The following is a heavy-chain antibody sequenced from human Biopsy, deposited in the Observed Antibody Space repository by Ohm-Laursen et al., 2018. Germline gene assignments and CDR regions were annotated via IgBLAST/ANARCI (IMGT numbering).Heavy chain of an antibody. J-gene: IGHJ6*02. V-gene: IGHV3-9*01. D-gene: IGHD4-17*01. Sequence: SLRLSCTASGFTFDDHAMHWVRQPPGKGLEWVSGISWNSDKIGYADSVKGGFTISRDNVKNSLYLQMNSLRAEDTAFYYCTKDQDYGDYGMDVWGQGTTVTVSS. CDR2: ISWNSDKI. CDR1: GFTFDDHA. CDR3: TKDQDYGDYGMDV.